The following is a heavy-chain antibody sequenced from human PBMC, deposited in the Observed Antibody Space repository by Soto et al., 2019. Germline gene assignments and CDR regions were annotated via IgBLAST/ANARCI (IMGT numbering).Heavy chain of an antibody. J-gene: IGHJ4*02. CDR1: GYTFTDYD. CDR3: ASWAGYSK. V-gene: IGHV1-8*01. CDR2: VNPTSGNT. Sequence: QVQLVQSGAEVKKPGASVKVSCKVSGYTFTDYDINWVRQASGQGLEWMGWVNPTSGNTGYAQKFQGRVTMTWNTSIRTAYVELSSLRSEDTAVYYCASWAGYSKWGQGTLVTVST. D-gene: IGHD3-9*01.